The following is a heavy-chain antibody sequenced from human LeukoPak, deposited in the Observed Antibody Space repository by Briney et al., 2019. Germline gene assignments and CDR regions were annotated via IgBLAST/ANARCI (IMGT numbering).Heavy chain of an antibody. Sequence: GGSLRLSCAASGFTFSSYEMNWVRQAPGKGLEWVSYISSSGSTIYYADSVKGRFTISRDNAKNSLYLQMNSLRGEDTAVYYCATDRDNSDWQKRFDSWGQGTLVTVSS. J-gene: IGHJ4*02. CDR3: ATDRDNSDWQKRFDS. V-gene: IGHV3-48*03. D-gene: IGHD2-21*02. CDR2: ISSSGSTI. CDR1: GFTFSSYE.